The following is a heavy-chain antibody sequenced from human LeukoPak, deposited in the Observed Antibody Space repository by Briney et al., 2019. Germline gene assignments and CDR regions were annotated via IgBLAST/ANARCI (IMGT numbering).Heavy chain of an antibody. D-gene: IGHD2-2*01. CDR2: ISGSGGST. J-gene: IGHJ4*02. Sequence: PGGSLRLSCAVSGLTSNNYAMTWVRLAPGKGLEWVSAISGSGGSTYYTDSVKGRFTISRDNSKNTVDLQMNNLRADDTAVYYCAKGHCSSATCLGVNWGQGTLVTVSS. CDR1: GLTSNNYA. V-gene: IGHV3-23*01. CDR3: AKGHCSSATCLGVN.